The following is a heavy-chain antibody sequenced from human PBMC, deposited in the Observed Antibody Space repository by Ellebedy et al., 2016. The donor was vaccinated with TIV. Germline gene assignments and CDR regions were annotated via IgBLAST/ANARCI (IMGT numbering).Heavy chain of an antibody. D-gene: IGHD4-11*01. V-gene: IGHV3-66*01. CDR1: GFTIGTNH. J-gene: IGHJ4*02. CDR2: IYRDGST. CDR3: AREPVPTWAFDY. Sequence: GESLKISCAVPGFTIGTNHMSWVRQDPGKGLEWVADIYRDGSTYYADFVKGRFTISRDNSKNTLYLQMNSLTAEDTAVYYCAREPVPTWAFDYWGQGTLVTVSS.